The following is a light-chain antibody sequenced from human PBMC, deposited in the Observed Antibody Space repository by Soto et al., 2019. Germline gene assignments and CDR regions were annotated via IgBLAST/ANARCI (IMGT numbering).Light chain of an antibody. CDR3: SSYTTSSTVV. J-gene: IGLJ2*01. CDR1: SSDVGAYGY. CDR2: EVS. Sequence: QSALTQPASVSGSPGQSITISGTGTSSDVGAYGYVSWYQQHPGKAPKLMIYEVSYRPSGVSNRFSGSKSGNAASLTISGLQAEDEADYYCSSYTTSSTVVFGGGTKVTVL. V-gene: IGLV2-14*01.